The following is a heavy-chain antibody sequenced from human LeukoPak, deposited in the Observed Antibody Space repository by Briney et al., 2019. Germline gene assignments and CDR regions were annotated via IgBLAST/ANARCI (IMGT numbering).Heavy chain of an antibody. Sequence: SETLSLTCTVSGGSISSYYWSWIRQPPGKGLEWIGYIYTSGSTNYNPSLKSRVTISVDTSKNQFSLKLSSVTAADTAVYYCAGLARNYYYYYMDVWGKGTTVTVSS. CDR1: GGSISSYY. CDR2: IYTSGST. V-gene: IGHV4-4*09. CDR3: AGLARNYYYYYMDV. J-gene: IGHJ6*03.